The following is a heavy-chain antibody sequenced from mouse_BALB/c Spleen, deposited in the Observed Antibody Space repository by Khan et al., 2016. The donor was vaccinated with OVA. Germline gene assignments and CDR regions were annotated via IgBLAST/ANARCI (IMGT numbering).Heavy chain of an antibody. J-gene: IGHJ2*01. CDR2: ISYSGNT. Sequence: EVKLLESGPGLVKPSQSLSLTCTVTGYSITSDYAWNWIRQFPGNKLEWLGYISYSGNTNYNPSLKSRISVTRDTSKNQFFLKLNSVTTEDTATXYRARGFGGDFDYWGQGTTLTVSS. CDR1: GYSITSDYA. V-gene: IGHV3-2*02. CDR3: ARGFGGDFDY.